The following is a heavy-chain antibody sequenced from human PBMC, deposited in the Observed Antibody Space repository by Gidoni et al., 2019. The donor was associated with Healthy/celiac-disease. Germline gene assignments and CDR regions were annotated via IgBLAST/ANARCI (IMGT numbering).Heavy chain of an antibody. D-gene: IGHD2-2*01. Sequence: EVQLVESGGGLVKPGGSLRLSCAASGFTFSSYSMNWVRQAPGKGLEWVSSISSSSSYKYYADSVKGRFTISRDNAKNSLYLQMNSLRAEDTAVYYCARGPEVVVVPAAQGDAFDIWGQGTMVTVSS. J-gene: IGHJ3*02. CDR1: GFTFSSYS. CDR2: ISSSSSYK. V-gene: IGHV3-21*01. CDR3: ARGPEVVVVPAAQGDAFDI.